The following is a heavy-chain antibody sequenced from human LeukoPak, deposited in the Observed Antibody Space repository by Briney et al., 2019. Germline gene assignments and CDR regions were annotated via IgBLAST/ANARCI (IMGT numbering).Heavy chain of an antibody. Sequence: GGSLRLSCAASGFTFSNYAMHWVRQAPGKGLEWVALISYDGSSKYYADSVKGRFIISRDKSKNTLYLQMNSLRAEDTAVYYCARTYYSGSGTYQRWFDPWGQGTLVTVSS. CDR3: ARTYYSGSGTYQRWFDP. CDR1: GFTFSNYA. V-gene: IGHV3-30*03. CDR2: ISYDGSSK. D-gene: IGHD3-10*01. J-gene: IGHJ5*02.